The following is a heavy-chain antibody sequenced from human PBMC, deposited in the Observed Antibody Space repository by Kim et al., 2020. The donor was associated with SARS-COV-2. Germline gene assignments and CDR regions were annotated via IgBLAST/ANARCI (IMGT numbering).Heavy chain of an antibody. Sequence: SETLSLTCTVSGEFINSYHWSWIRQPPGKGLEWIGYIHYSGTTNYNPSLKNRVSISIDTSKNQVSLRLNSVTAADTAVYYCANLSGGYWGQGTLVTVSS. D-gene: IGHD1-26*01. CDR3: ANLSGGY. CDR1: GEFINSYH. V-gene: IGHV4-59*08. CDR2: IHYSGTT. J-gene: IGHJ4*02.